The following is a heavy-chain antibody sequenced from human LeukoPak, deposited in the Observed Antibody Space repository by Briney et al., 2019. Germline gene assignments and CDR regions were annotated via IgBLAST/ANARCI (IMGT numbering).Heavy chain of an antibody. J-gene: IGHJ5*02. CDR3: ARDLGQYYDTSDNWFDP. D-gene: IGHD3-22*01. Sequence: PGGSLRLSCAASGFTFSRYSMNWVRQAPGRGLEWVSSVSSSSSYIYYADSVKGRFTISRDNAKNSLYLQMDSLRVEDTAVYYCARDLGQYYDTSDNWFDPWGQGTLVTVSS. CDR1: GFTFSRYS. V-gene: IGHV3-21*01. CDR2: VSSSSSYI.